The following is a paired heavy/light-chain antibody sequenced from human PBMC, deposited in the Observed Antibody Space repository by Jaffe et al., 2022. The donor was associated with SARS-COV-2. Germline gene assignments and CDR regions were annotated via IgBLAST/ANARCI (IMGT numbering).Heavy chain of an antibody. J-gene: IGHJ5*02. CDR1: GFTFSTYA. D-gene: IGHD3-22*01. Sequence: EVQLLESGGGLVQPGGSLRLSCAVSGFTFSTYAMNWVRQVPGKGLEWVSGISATGSTKYYTDSVKGRFTISRDNSRDTLYLQMNSLRTEDTAVYYCAKDPGSTMINWLDPWGQGTLVTVSS. CDR3: AKDPGSTMINWLDP. V-gene: IGHV3-23*01. CDR2: ISATGSTK.
Light chain of an antibody. Sequence: EVVMTQSPATLSVSPGERATLSCRASQSISSKLAWYQQRPGQAPRLLISSASTRATGIPARFSGSGSGTEFTLTISSLQSEDFAVYFCQQHNNWPFTFGGGTKVEI. V-gene: IGKV3-15*01. CDR2: SAS. CDR1: QSISSK. CDR3: QQHNNWPFT. J-gene: IGKJ4*01.